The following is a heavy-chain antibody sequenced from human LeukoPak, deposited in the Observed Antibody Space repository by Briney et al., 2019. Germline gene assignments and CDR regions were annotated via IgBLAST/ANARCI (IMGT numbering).Heavy chain of an antibody. V-gene: IGHV3-23*01. J-gene: IGHJ3*02. Sequence: TGGSLRLSCAASEFTFSSFAMSWVRQAPGKGLEWGSYIRGGGAGALYADSVKGRFTISRDNSKSTMYLQMNSLRVEDTAVYYCAKCAESYGNDAFDMWGPGTMVTVSS. D-gene: IGHD3-16*01. CDR3: AKCAESYGNDAFDM. CDR1: EFTFSSFA. CDR2: IRGGGAGA.